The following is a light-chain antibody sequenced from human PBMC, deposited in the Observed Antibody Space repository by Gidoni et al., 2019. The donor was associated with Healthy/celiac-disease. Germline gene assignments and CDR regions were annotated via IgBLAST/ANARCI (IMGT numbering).Light chain of an antibody. CDR3: QQRSNWPLT. CDR1: QSVSSY. Sequence: IVFTQSPATLSLSPGDRATLSCRASQSVSSYLAWYRQKPGQPPRLLIYDASTRATGIPDRLSGTGSGTDFTLTINSLEAEDSAVYYCQQRSNWPLTFGGXTKVEIK. CDR2: DAS. V-gene: IGKV3-11*01. J-gene: IGKJ4*01.